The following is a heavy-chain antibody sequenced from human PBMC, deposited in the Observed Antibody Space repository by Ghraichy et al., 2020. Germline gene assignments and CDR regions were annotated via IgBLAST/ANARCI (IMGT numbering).Heavy chain of an antibody. CDR1: EFSFNKFW. V-gene: IGHV3-7*01. CDR2: IKQGGGEK. Sequence: LSLTCVGSEFSFNKFWMSWVRQAPGKGLEWVASIKQGGGEKHYADSLKGRIAISRDNTQNSLFLQLGSLRVDDTAVYYCARARGGWCTTTNCFAEYAEYWGEGTLVTVSS. CDR3: ARARGGWCTTTNCFAEYAEY. D-gene: IGHD1-26*01. J-gene: IGHJ4*02.